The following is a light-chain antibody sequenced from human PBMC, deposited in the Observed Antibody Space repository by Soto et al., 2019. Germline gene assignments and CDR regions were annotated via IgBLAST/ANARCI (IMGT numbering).Light chain of an antibody. V-gene: IGKV1-27*01. Sequence: DIQMTQSPSSLSASVGDRVTITCRASQGIRNYLAWYQQKPGKVPKLLIYAASTLQSGVPSRFSGSGSGTDFTLTISSLQPEDVATYYCQKYNIAPFTFGPGTKVDIK. J-gene: IGKJ3*01. CDR2: AAS. CDR3: QKYNIAPFT. CDR1: QGIRNY.